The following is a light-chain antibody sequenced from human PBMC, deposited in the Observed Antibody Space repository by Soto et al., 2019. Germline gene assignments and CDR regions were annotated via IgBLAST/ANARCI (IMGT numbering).Light chain of an antibody. CDR3: QQRSNWSLLT. CDR1: QSVGSS. V-gene: IGKV3-11*01. Sequence: EIVLTQSPATLSLSPGERATLSCRASQSVGSSFAWYQQKPGQAPRLLIHDTSNSATDIPARFSGSGSGTDFTLTISSLEPEDFAFYYCQQRSNWSLLTFGGGTKVEIK. J-gene: IGKJ4*01. CDR2: DTS.